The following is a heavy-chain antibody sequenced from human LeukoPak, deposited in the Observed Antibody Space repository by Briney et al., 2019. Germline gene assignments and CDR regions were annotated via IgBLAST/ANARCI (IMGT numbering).Heavy chain of an antibody. V-gene: IGHV1-2*02. J-gene: IGHJ6*03. CDR3: ARGPLYDSSGYHYYYYMDV. D-gene: IGHD3-22*01. CDR2: IHPNTGGT. Sequence: GASVKVSCKASGYTFTGHYIHWVRQAPGQGLEWMGWIHPNTGGTKYAQKFQGRVTMTRDTSSSTAYMELSSLRSEDTAVYYCARGPLYDSSGYHYYYYMDVWGKGTTVTISS. CDR1: GYTFTGHY.